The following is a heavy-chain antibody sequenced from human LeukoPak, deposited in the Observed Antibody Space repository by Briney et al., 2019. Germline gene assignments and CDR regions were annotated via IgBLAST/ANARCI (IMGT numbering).Heavy chain of an antibody. D-gene: IGHD2-15*01. CDR2: ISSSSTI. CDR1: GFTFSSYS. Sequence: PGGSLRLSCAASGFTFSSYSMNWVRQAPGKGLEWVSYISSSSTIYYADSVKGRFTISRDNAKNSLYLQMNSLRAEDTAVYYCATAATFDYWGQGTLVTVSS. J-gene: IGHJ4*02. V-gene: IGHV3-48*04. CDR3: ATAATFDY.